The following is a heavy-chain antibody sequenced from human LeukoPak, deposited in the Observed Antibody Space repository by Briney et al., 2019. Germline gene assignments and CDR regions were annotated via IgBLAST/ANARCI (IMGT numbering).Heavy chain of an antibody. D-gene: IGHD2-15*01. CDR1: GFTVSSNY. CDR3: ARDRIVAAFAFDI. J-gene: IGHJ3*02. V-gene: IGHV3-53*01. CDR2: IYSGGST. Sequence: GGSLRLSCAASGFTVSSNYMSWVRQAPGKGLEWVSVIYSGGSTYYADSVKGRFTISRDNSKNTLYLQMNSLRAEDTAVYYCARDRIVAAFAFDIWGQGTMVTVSS.